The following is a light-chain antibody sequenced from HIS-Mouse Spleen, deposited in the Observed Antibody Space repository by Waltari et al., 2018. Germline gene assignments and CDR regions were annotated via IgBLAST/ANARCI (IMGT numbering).Light chain of an antibody. CDR2: DVS. CDR3: SSYTSSSTLV. J-gene: IGLJ2*01. Sequence: QSALTQPASVSGSPGQSITISCTGTSSDVGGYNYVSWYQHHPGKAPKLMIYDVSNRPSGVSNRFSGSKSGNTASLTISGLQAEDEADYYCSSYTSSSTLVIGGGTKLTVL. CDR1: SSDVGGYNY. V-gene: IGLV2-14*03.